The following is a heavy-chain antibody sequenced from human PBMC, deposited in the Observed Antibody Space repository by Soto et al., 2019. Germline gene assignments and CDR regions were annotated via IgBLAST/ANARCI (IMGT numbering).Heavy chain of an antibody. CDR3: ARAPYCGGDCYPPDFDY. Sequence: QVQLVQSGAEVKKPGSSVKVSCKASGGTFSSYTISWVRQATGQGLEWMGRIIPILGIANYAQKFQGRVTITADKYTSTASMELSSLRSEDTAVYYCARAPYCGGDCYPPDFDYWGQGTLVTVSS. J-gene: IGHJ4*02. CDR1: GGTFSSYT. V-gene: IGHV1-69*02. CDR2: IIPILGIA. D-gene: IGHD2-21*01.